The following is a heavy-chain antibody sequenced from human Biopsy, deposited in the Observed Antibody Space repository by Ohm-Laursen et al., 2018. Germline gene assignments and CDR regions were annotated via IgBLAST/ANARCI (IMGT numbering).Heavy chain of an antibody. CDR2: INAKTGDT. V-gene: IGHV1-2*02. Sequence: ASVKVSCNASGYTFTGYHVHWVRQAPGQGLEWMGWINAKTGDTNYAQRFQGRVTMTRDTSISTAYVDLSSLRSDDTAVYYCTRGGYYYDSLAYYYWFDPWGQGTLVTVSS. CDR3: TRGGYYYDSLAYYYWFDP. D-gene: IGHD3-22*01. CDR1: GYTFTGYH. J-gene: IGHJ5*02.